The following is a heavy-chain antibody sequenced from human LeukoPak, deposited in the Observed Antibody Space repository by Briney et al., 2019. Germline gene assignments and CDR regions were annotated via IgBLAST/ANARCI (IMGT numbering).Heavy chain of an antibody. V-gene: IGHV3-48*04. Sequence: GSLRLSCAASGFTFSSYNMNWVRQAPGKGLEGVSYISSSRSTIYYADSVKGRFTISRDNAKNSLYLQMNSLRAEDSAVYYCARQYYDFWSGFYTADYYFDYWGQGTLVTVSS. J-gene: IGHJ4*02. CDR2: ISSSRSTI. D-gene: IGHD3-3*01. CDR1: GFTFSSYN. CDR3: ARQYYDFWSGFYTADYYFDY.